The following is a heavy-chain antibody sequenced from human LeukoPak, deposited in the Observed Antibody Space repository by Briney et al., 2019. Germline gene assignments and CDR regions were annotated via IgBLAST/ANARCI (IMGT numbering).Heavy chain of an antibody. V-gene: IGHV1-8*01. CDR1: GYSFSNND. CDR2: MSPNSGNT. Sequence: ASVKVSCKASGYSFSNNDINWVRQTTGQGLEWVGWMSPNSGNTGYAQKFQGRITMTKNTSISTAYMELSGLRSEDTAVYYCARDQSRGYGFDYWGQGTLVTVSS. D-gene: IGHD5-12*01. J-gene: IGHJ4*02. CDR3: ARDQSRGYGFDY.